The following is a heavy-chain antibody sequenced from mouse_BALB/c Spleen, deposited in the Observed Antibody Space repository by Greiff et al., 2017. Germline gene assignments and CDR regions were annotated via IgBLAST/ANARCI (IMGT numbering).Heavy chain of an antibody. D-gene: IGHD1-1*01. CDR2: ISSGGGST. J-gene: IGHJ3*01. V-gene: IGHV5-12-1*01. CDR3: AREEVVEAY. CDR1: GFAFSSYD. Sequence: DVKLVESGGGLVKPGGSLKLSCAASGFAFSSYDMAWVRQTPEKRLEWVAYISSGGGSTYYPDTVKGRFTISRDNAKNTLYLQMSSLKSEDTAMYYCAREEVVEAYWGQGTLVTVSA.